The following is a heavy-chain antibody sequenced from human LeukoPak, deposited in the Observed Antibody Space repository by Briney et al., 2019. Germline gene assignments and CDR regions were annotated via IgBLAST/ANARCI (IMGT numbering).Heavy chain of an antibody. J-gene: IGHJ6*03. D-gene: IGHD6-6*01. V-gene: IGHV1-18*01. CDR2: LSVYNGNT. Sequence: EASVKVSCKASGYTFTRYGISWVRQAPGQGLEWMGWLSVYNGNTNYAQKLYGRVTMTTDTSTNTAYMELRGLRSDDTAVYYCARDVFRIAARGRMDVWGKGTTVTISS. CDR3: ARDVFRIAARGRMDV. CDR1: GYTFTRYG.